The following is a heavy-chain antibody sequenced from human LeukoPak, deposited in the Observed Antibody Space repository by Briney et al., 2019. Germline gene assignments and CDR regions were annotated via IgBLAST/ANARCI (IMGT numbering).Heavy chain of an antibody. CDR1: YGSISDISYY. J-gene: IGHJ5*02. Sequence: KPSETLSLTCTVSYGSISDISYYWGWIRQPPGKGLEWIGSIYYSGRTYYNSSLKSRVTISVDTSKNQFSLKVTSVTAADTAVYYCARGIVGVQTWGQGTLVTVSS. D-gene: IGHD1-26*01. CDR3: ARGIVGVQT. CDR2: IYYSGRT. V-gene: IGHV4-39*07.